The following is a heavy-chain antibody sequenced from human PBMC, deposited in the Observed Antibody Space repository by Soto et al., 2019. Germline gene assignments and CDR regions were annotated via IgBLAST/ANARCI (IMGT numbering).Heavy chain of an antibody. J-gene: IGHJ4*02. CDR2: ISDSGGST. CDR1: GFTFSSNA. D-gene: IGHD3-10*01. Sequence: EVQLLESGGGLVQPGGSLRLSCAASGFTFSSNAMAWVRQAPGKGLEWVSAISDSGGSTYYAYSVAGRFTISRDNSRHTLYLQMNSLRAEDTAIYYCAKALGRDFSDFDSWGQGTQVTVSS. V-gene: IGHV3-23*01. CDR3: AKALGRDFSDFDS.